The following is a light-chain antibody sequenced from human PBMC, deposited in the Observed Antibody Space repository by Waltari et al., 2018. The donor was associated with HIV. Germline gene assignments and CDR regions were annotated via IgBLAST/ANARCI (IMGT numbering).Light chain of an antibody. J-gene: IGLJ2*01. V-gene: IGLV3-1*01. CDR1: KLGDKY. CDR2: QDS. Sequence: SYELTQPPSMSVSPGQTASITCSGDKLGDKYVCWYQQRPGQSPVMVIYQDSERPSGVPERFSGSNSGNTATLTISGTQPLDEADYYCQVWDNNSAVFGGGTMVTVL. CDR3: QVWDNNSAV.